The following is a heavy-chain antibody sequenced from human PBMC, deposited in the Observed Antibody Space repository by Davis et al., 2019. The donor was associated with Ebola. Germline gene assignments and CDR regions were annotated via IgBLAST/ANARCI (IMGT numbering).Heavy chain of an antibody. CDR1: GGSFSGYY. V-gene: IGHV4-34*01. CDR3: ARLPISSNWYVDY. Sequence: PSETLSLTCAVYGGSFSGYYWSWIRQPPGKGLEWIGEINHSGSTNYNPSLKSRVTISVDTSKNQFSLKLSSVTAADTAVYYCARLPISSNWYVDYWGQGTLVTVSS. CDR2: INHSGST. D-gene: IGHD6-13*01. J-gene: IGHJ4*02.